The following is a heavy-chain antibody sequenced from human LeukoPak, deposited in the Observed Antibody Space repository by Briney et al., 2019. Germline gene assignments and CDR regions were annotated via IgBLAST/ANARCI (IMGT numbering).Heavy chain of an antibody. CDR1: GFTFSSYA. D-gene: IGHD2-2*01. V-gene: IGHV3-23*01. Sequence: PGGSLRLSCAASGFTFSSYAMSWVRQAPGKGLEWVSAISGSGGSTYYADSVKGRFTISRDNSKNTLHLQMNSLRAEDTAVYYCAKSLEDIVVVPAAIDYYYGMDVWGQGTTVTVSS. CDR2: ISGSGGST. CDR3: AKSLEDIVVVPAAIDYYYGMDV. J-gene: IGHJ6*02.